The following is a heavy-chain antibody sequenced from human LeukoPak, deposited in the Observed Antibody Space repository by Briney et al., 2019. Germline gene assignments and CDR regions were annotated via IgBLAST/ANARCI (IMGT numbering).Heavy chain of an antibody. J-gene: IGHJ4*02. CDR2: INHSGST. CDR3: ARADDFWSGYIFDY. CDR1: GGSFSGYY. Sequence: SETLSLTCAVYGGSFSGYYWSWIRQPPGKGLEWIGEINHSGSTNYNPSLKSRVTISVDTSKNQFSLKLSSVTAADTAVYYCARADDFWSGYIFDYWGQGTLVTVSS. V-gene: IGHV4-34*01. D-gene: IGHD3-3*01.